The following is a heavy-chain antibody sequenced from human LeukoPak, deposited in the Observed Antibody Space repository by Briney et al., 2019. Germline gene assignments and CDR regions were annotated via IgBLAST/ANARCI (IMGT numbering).Heavy chain of an antibody. J-gene: IGHJ4*02. CDR2: INPSGGST. CDR3: VRDLAGAAAGIIPLFDY. V-gene: IGHV1-46*01. Sequence: ASVKVSCKASGYTFTSYYMHWVRQAPGQGLEWMGIINPSGGSTSYAQKFQGRVTMTRDTSTSTVYMELRSLRSDDTAVYYCVRDLAGAAAGIIPLFDYWGQGTLVTVSS. D-gene: IGHD6-13*01. CDR1: GYTFTSYY.